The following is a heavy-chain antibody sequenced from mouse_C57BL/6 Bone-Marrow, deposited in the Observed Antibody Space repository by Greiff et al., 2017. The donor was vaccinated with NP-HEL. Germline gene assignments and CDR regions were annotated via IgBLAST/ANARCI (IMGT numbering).Heavy chain of an antibody. Sequence: EVKLVESGEGLVKPGGSLKLSCAASGFTFSSYAMSWVRQTPEKRLEWVAYISSGGDYIYYADTVKGRFTISRDNARNTLYLQMSSLKSEDTAMYYCTRIDYYGSSPFDYWGQGTTLTVSS. CDR3: TRIDYYGSSPFDY. J-gene: IGHJ2*01. V-gene: IGHV5-9-1*02. D-gene: IGHD1-1*01. CDR1: GFTFSSYA. CDR2: ISSGGDYI.